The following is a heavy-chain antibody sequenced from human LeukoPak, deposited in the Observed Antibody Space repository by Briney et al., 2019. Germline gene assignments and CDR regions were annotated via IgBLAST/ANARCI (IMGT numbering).Heavy chain of an antibody. Sequence: SETLSLTCTVSGGSISSSSYYWGWIRQTPGKGLEWIGSIYYSGSTYYNPSLKSRVTISVDTSKNQFSLKLSSVTAADTAVYYCARGGYSYGSLDYWGQGTLVTVSS. CDR3: ARGGYSYGSLDY. D-gene: IGHD5-18*01. CDR2: IYYSGST. CDR1: GGSISSSSYY. V-gene: IGHV4-39*07. J-gene: IGHJ4*02.